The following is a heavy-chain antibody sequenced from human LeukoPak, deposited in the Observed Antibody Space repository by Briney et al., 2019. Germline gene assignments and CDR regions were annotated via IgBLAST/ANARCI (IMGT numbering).Heavy chain of an antibody. CDR2: ISTYDGHT. Sequence: ASVKVSCTASGYTFISYGISWVRQAPGQGLEWMGWISTYDGHTIYAQKLQGRVTMTTDTSTRTAYMELRSLRSDHTAVYYCARDRVGRSGSSLGYWGQGTLVTVSS. D-gene: IGHD1-26*01. J-gene: IGHJ4*02. CDR1: GYTFISYG. V-gene: IGHV1-18*01. CDR3: ARDRVGRSGSSLGY.